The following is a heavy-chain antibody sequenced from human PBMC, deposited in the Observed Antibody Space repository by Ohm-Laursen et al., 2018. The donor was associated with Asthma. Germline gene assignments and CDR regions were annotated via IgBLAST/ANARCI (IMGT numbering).Heavy chain of an antibody. D-gene: IGHD3-10*01. CDR2: IIPIFGTA. CDR3: ARDINNYYGSGSYLNLRY. V-gene: IGHV1-69*13. Sequence: ASVKVSCKVSGGTFSSYAISWVRQAPGQGLEWMGGIIPIFGTANYAQKFQGRVTITADESTSTAYMELSSLRSEDTAVYYCARDINNYYGSGSYLNLRYWGQGTLVTVSS. CDR1: GGTFSSYA. J-gene: IGHJ4*02.